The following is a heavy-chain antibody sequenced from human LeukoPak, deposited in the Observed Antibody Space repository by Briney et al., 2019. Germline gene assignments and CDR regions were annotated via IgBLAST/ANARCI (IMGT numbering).Heavy chain of an antibody. Sequence: GGSLRLSCAASGFTFSSYWMSWVRQAPGKGLEWVANINEDGSEKFYVDSVKGRFTISRDSAKNSLYLHMTSLKVDDTAVYYCARDWKQWLADYWGQGILVTVSS. CDR2: INEDGSEK. CDR1: GFTFSSYW. CDR3: ARDWKQWLADY. V-gene: IGHV3-7*03. D-gene: IGHD6-19*01. J-gene: IGHJ4*02.